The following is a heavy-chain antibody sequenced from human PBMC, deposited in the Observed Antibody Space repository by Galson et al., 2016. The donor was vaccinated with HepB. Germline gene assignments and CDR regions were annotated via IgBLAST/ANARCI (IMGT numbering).Heavy chain of an antibody. J-gene: IGHJ5*02. CDR1: GGSVSDTIYD. CDR2: LYYSGTN. V-gene: IGHV4-39*01. D-gene: IGHD3-22*01. CDR3: ARHRITMTVVVISEKNWFDP. Sequence: SETLSLTCTVSGGSVSDTIYDWGWIRQSPGKGLEWIGTLYYSGTNTYNPSLKSRVTISVDTSKNQFSLKLSSVTAADTAVYYCARHRITMTVVVISEKNWFDPWGQGPLVTVSS.